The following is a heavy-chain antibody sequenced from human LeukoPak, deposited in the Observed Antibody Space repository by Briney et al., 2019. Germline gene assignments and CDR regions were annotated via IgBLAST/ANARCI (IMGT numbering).Heavy chain of an antibody. V-gene: IGHV1-46*01. Sequence: GASVKVSCKASGYTFTSYYMHWVRQAPGQGLEWMGIINPSGGSTSYAQKFQGRVTMTRDTSTSTVYMELSSLRAEDMALYYCAKGLSGWWGLGINFDYWGQGTLVTVSS. J-gene: IGHJ4*02. CDR1: GYTFTSYY. D-gene: IGHD6-19*01. CDR3: AKGLSGWWGLGINFDY. CDR2: INPSGGST.